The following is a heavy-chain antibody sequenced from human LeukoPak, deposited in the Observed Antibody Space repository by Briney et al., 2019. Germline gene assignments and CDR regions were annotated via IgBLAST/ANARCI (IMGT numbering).Heavy chain of an antibody. V-gene: IGHV4-38-2*02. D-gene: IGHD3-22*01. CDR1: GYSINSAYY. J-gene: IGHJ6*03. CDR2: MYHSGST. Sequence: KPSETLSLTCTVSGYSINSAYYWGWIRQPPGKGLEWIGSMYHSGSTYYNPSLQSRVTISVDTSKNQFSLKLSSVTAADTAVYYCARSSEGRYYYDSSGFSYYYYYMDVWGKGTTVTISS. CDR3: ARSSEGRYYYDSSGFSYYYYYMDV.